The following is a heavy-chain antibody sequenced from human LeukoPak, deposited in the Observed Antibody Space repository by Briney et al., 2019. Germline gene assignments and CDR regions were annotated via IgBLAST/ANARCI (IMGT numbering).Heavy chain of an antibody. CDR1: GGSISSYY. J-gene: IGHJ5*01. D-gene: IGHD1-1*01. CDR2: IYYSGST. V-gene: IGHV4-59*08. Sequence: SETLSLTCTVSGGSISSYYWSWIRQPPGKGLEWIGYIYYSGSTNYNPSLKSRVTISVDTSKNQFSLKLSSVTAADTAVYYCARRTGTTGDWFDPWGQGTLVTVSS. CDR3: ARRTGTTGDWFDP.